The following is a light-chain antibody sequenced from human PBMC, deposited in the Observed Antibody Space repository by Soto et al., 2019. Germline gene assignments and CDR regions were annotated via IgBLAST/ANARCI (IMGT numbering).Light chain of an antibody. CDR3: QHYGTSWIT. V-gene: IGKV3-20*01. Sequence: EFVLSQSPGTLSLSPGERATLSCRTSQSVTSNYLAWYQQKPGQAPRLLIYGVSSRATGIPDRFSGSGSGTDFTLTISRLDSEDFAVYYCQHYGTSWITFGQGTRLEIK. J-gene: IGKJ5*01. CDR1: QSVTSNY. CDR2: GVS.